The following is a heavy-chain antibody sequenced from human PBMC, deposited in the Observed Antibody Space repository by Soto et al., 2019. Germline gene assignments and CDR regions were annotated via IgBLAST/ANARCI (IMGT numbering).Heavy chain of an antibody. CDR1: GFTFSSYW. CDR2: IRQDGSDK. J-gene: IGHJ4*02. Sequence: EVQLVESGGGLVQPGGSLRLSCAASGFTFSSYWMSWVRQAPGKGLEWVANIRQDGSDKYYVESVKGRFTISRDNSKNSMYLQKNRPRAQEHAIYYRPGPQPLLGPGGDFDYWGQGTLVTVSS. CDR3: PGPQPLLGPGGDFDY. D-gene: IGHD1-26*01. V-gene: IGHV3-7*05.